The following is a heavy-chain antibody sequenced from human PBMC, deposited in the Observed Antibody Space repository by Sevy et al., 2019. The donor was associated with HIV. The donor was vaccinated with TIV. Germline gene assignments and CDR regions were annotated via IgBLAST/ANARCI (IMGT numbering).Heavy chain of an antibody. CDR3: VRGASIAAAGNFAY. Sequence: GGSLRLSCAASGFIFSTYGMHWVRQAPGKGLEWVALIWYDGSSQYYADSAQGRFTISRDNSKNTLDLQMDSLRAEDTAVYYCVRGASIAAAGNFAYWGQGTLVTVSS. CDR1: GFIFSTYG. J-gene: IGHJ4*02. CDR2: IWYDGSSQ. V-gene: IGHV3-30*02. D-gene: IGHD6-13*01.